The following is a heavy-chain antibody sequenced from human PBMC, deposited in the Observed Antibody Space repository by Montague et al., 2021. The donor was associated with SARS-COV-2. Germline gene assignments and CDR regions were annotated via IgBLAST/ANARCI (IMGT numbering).Heavy chain of an antibody. D-gene: IGHD3-22*01. CDR2: VFLSGNI. J-gene: IGHJ4*02. CDR3: AREGRSSAYAMDY. Sequence: SETLSLTCNVSGGSFSTYYWTWIRQPPNKGLEWIGNVFLSGNINRNLSLKSRVSMSVETSKNQFFLVLNTVTPADTAVYYCAREGRSSAYAMDYWGQGTLVTVSS. CDR1: GGSFSTYY. V-gene: IGHV4-59*01.